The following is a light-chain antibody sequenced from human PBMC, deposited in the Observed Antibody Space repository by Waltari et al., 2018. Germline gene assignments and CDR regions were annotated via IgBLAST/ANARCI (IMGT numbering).Light chain of an antibody. Sequence: DIQMTQSPSSLSASVGDRVTITCRASQCISSSLNWYQQKPGKAPKLLIYAASSLQTGVPARISGSGSGTDFTLTISSLQPEDFATYYCQQSYSTPKTFGPGTEVDIK. CDR2: AAS. J-gene: IGKJ3*01. V-gene: IGKV1-39*01. CDR1: QCISSS. CDR3: QQSYSTPKT.